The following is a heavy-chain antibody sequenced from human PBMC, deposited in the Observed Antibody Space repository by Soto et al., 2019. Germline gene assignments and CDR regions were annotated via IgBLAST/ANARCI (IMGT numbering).Heavy chain of an antibody. CDR2: VSADATTT. V-gene: IGHV3-23*01. CDR1: GFTFTSYA. Sequence: PGGSLRLSCAASGFTFTSYAMTWVRQAPGRGLEWVSTVSADATTTYYADSVKGRFTISRDNSKNTVSLEMKSLTVEDTALYYCAKDRGRLVRGVILDFWGQGALVTVSS. D-gene: IGHD3-10*01. CDR3: AKDRGRLVRGVILDF. J-gene: IGHJ4*02.